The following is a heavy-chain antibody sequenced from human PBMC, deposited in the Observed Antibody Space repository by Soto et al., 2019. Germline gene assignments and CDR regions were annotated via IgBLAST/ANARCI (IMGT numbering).Heavy chain of an antibody. CDR2: ISQTGDYI. CDR3: AREDGVVGSSSAFDH. CDR1: GFNFRIYT. Sequence: GGSLRLSCTASGFNFRIYTMNWVRQAPGKGPEWVASISQTGDYIVYADSVKGRFTISRDNAKNSLYLQMNSLGAEDTAMYYCAREDGVVGSSSAFDHWGLGTLVTVSS. J-gene: IGHJ4*02. D-gene: IGHD1-26*01. V-gene: IGHV3-21*01.